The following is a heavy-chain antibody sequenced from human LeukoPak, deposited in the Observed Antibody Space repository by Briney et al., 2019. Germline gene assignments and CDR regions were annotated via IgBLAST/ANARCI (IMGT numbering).Heavy chain of an antibody. CDR1: GGSFSGYY. CDR3: ARASYYYGSGSRRPYYGMDV. J-gene: IGHJ6*04. Sequence: SETLSLTCAVYGGSFSGYYWSWIRQPPGKGLEWIGEINHGGSTNYNPSLKSRVTISVDTSKNQFSLKLSSVTAADTAVYYCARASYYYGSGSRRPYYGMDVWGKGTTVTVSS. V-gene: IGHV4-34*01. D-gene: IGHD3-10*01. CDR2: INHGGST.